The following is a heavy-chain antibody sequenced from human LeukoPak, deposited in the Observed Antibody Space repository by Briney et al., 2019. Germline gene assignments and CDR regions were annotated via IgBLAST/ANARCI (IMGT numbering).Heavy chain of an antibody. Sequence: SQTLSLTCAVSGGSISSGGYSWSWIRQPPGKGLEWIGYIYHSGSTYYNPSLKSRVTISVDRSKNQFSLKLSSVTAADTAVYYCARGYDGSGYQFDYWGQGTLVTVSS. CDR2: IYHSGST. D-gene: IGHD3-22*01. J-gene: IGHJ4*02. CDR3: ARGYDGSGYQFDY. CDR1: GGSISSGGYS. V-gene: IGHV4-30-2*01.